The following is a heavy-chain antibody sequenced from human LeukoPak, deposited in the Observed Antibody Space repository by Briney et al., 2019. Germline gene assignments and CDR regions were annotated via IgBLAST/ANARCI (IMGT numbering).Heavy chain of an antibody. CDR3: ARGGILWWRAFDI. CDR2: INHSGST. V-gene: IGHV4-34*01. D-gene: IGHD2-21*01. Sequence: SETLSLTCAVYGGSFSGYYWSWIRQPPGKGLEWIGEINHSGSTNYNPSLKSRVTISVDTSKNQFSLKLSSVTAADTAVYYCARGGILWWRAFDIWGQGTMVTVPS. J-gene: IGHJ3*02. CDR1: GGSFSGYY.